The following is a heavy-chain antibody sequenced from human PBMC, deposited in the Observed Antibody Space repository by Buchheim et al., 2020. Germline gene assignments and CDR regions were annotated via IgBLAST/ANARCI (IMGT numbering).Heavy chain of an antibody. D-gene: IGHD3-3*01. CDR3: AKAETYYDFWSGYIPGVDWFDP. CDR1: GFTFSSYG. Sequence: QVQLVESGGGVVQPGRSLRLSCAASGFTFSSYGMHWVRQAPGKGLEWVAVISYDGSNKYYADSVKGRFTISRDNSKNTLYLQMNSLRAEDTAVYYCAKAETYYDFWSGYIPGVDWFDPWGQGTL. V-gene: IGHV3-30*18. CDR2: ISYDGSNK. J-gene: IGHJ5*02.